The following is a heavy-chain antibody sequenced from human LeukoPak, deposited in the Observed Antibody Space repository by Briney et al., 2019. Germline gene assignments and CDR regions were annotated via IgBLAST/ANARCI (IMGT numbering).Heavy chain of an antibody. CDR2: IYYSGST. CDR1: GGSISSYY. CDR3: ARDLDDFWSGPHGGWFDP. V-gene: IGHV4-59*01. J-gene: IGHJ5*02. Sequence: SETLSLTCTVSGGSISSYYWSWIRQPPGKGLEWIGYIYYSGSTNYNPSLKSRVTISVDTSKNQFPLKLSSVTAADTAVYYCARDLDDFWSGPHGGWFDPWGQGTLVTVSS. D-gene: IGHD3-3*01.